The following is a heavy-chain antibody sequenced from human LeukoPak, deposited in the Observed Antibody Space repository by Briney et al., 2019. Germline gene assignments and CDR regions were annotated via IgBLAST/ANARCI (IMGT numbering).Heavy chain of an antibody. V-gene: IGHV3-74*01. J-gene: IGHJ6*03. CDR2: INSDGSST. D-gene: IGHD2-2*02. CDR3: AGDEAYTVRASTSYYYYYYMDV. Sequence: PGGSLRLSCAASGFTFSIYWMHWVRQAPGKGLVWVSRINSDGSSTSYADSVKGRFTISRDNAKNTLYLQMNSLRAEDTAVYYCAGDEAYTVRASTSYYYYYYMDVWGKGTTVTVSS. CDR1: GFTFSIYW.